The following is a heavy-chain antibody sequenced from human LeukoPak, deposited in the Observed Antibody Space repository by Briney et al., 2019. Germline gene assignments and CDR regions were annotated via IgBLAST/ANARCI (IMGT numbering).Heavy chain of an antibody. Sequence: GGSLRLSCAASGFTFSSYAMHWVRQAPGKGLEWVAVISYDGSNKYYADSVKGRFTISRDNSKNTLYLQMNSLRAEDTAVYYCARDRSGYDGFGCGQGTLVTVSS. D-gene: IGHD5-12*01. V-gene: IGHV3-30*04. CDR1: GFTFSSYA. CDR3: ARDRSGYDGFG. CDR2: ISYDGSNK. J-gene: IGHJ4*02.